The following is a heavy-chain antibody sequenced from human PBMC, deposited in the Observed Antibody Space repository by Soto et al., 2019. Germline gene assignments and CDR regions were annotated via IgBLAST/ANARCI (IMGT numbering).Heavy chain of an antibody. CDR2: IYYSGST. Sequence: QVQLQESGPGLVKPSETLSLTCTVSGGSISSYYWSWIRQPPGKGLEWIGYIYYSGSTNYNASLKSRVTISVATSNYHFSLKLSSVTAADTAVYYCARRYGSCFDYWGQGTLVTVSS. V-gene: IGHV4-59*08. J-gene: IGHJ4*02. CDR3: ARRYGSCFDY. CDR1: GGSISSYY. D-gene: IGHD5-18*01.